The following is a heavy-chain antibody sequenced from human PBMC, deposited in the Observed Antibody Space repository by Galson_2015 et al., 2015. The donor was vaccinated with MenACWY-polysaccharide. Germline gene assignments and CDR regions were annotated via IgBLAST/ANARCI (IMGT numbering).Heavy chain of an antibody. CDR2: ISSSSSTI. V-gene: IGHV3-48*01. J-gene: IGHJ5*02. D-gene: IGHD6-19*01. Sequence: SLRLSYAASGFTFSSYSMNWARQAPGKGLEWVSYISSSSSTIYYADSVKGRFTISRDNAKNSLYLQMNSLRAEDTAVYYCARDSSGWYIYWFDPWGQGTLVTVSS. CDR1: GFTFSSYS. CDR3: ARDSSGWYIYWFDP.